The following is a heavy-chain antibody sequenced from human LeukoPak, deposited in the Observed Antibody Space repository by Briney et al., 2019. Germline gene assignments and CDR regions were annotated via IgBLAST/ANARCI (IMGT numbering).Heavy chain of an antibody. J-gene: IGHJ4*02. CDR3: ARGLYSGSYY. CDR1: GFTFDDYA. V-gene: IGHV3-9*01. Sequence: QSGGSLRLSCAASGFTFDDYAMHWVRQAPGKGLEWVSGISWNSGSIGYADSVKGRFTISRDNAKNSLYLQMNSLRAEDTAVYYCARGLYSGSYYWGQGTLVTVSS. CDR2: ISWNSGSI. D-gene: IGHD1-26*01.